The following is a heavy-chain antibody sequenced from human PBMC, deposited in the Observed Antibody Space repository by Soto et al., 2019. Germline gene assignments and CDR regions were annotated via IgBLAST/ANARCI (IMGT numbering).Heavy chain of an antibody. CDR3: AREVSSFGSNHFDS. D-gene: IGHD3-10*01. Sequence: PSQTLSLTCSVSGTCIRGYYWTWIRQPPGKGLEWIGYIYYTGTTKYNPSLKSRVTISVDTSKNQFSLRLNSVTAADTAVYYCAREVSSFGSNHFDSWGRGALVTVSS. J-gene: IGHJ4*02. CDR1: GTCIRGYY. V-gene: IGHV4-59*01. CDR2: IYYTGTT.